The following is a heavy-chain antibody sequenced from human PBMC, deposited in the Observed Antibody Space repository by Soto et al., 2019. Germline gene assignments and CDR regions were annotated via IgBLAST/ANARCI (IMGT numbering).Heavy chain of an antibody. CDR2: IYYSGST. V-gene: IGHV4-59*01. J-gene: IGHJ4*02. D-gene: IGHD6-19*01. CDR3: ARVDSSGWYPSYYFDD. CDR1: GGSISSYY. Sequence: PSETLSLTCTVSGGSISSYYWSWIRQPPGKGLEWIGYIYYSGSTNYNPSLKSRVTISVDTSKNQFSLKLSSVTAADTAVYYCARVDSSGWYPSYYFDDWGQGTLVTVSS.